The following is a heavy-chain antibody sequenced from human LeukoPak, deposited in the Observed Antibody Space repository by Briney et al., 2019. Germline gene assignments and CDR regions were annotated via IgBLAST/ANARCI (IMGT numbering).Heavy chain of an antibody. V-gene: IGHV3-21*04. D-gene: IGHD1-26*01. J-gene: IGHJ5*02. CDR1: GFTFSSYS. CDR2: ISSSSSYI. Sequence: KSGGSLRLSCAASGFTFSSYSMNWVRQAPGKGLEWVSSISSSSSYIYYADSVKGRFTISRDNSKNTLYLQMNSLRAEDTAVYYCAKSSGTYSLWYFDPWGQGTLVTVSS. CDR3: AKSSGTYSLWYFDP.